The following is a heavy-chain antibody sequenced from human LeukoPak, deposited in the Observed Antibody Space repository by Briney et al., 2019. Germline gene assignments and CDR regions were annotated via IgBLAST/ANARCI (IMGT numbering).Heavy chain of an antibody. CDR1: GGTFSNYA. V-gene: IGHV1-69*13. Sequence: ASVNVSCKASGGTFSNYAISWVRQAPGQGLEWMGGIIPIFGTTNYAQKFQGRVTIVADESTSTAYMELSSLRSEDTAVYYCARVLTYSGSYSHFDSWGQGTLVTVSS. CDR2: IIPIFGTT. CDR3: ARVLTYSGSYSHFDS. J-gene: IGHJ4*02. D-gene: IGHD1-26*01.